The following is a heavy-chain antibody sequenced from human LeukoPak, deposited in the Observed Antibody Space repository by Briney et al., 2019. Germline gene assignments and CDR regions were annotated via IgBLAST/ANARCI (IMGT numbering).Heavy chain of an antibody. CDR2: IYYSGST. Sequence: PSETLSLTCTVSGGSISSYYWSWIRQPPGKGLEWIGYIYYSGSTNYNASLKSRVTISVDTSKNRFSLKLSSVTAADTAVYYCARLNRWYRDAFDIWGQGTMVTVSS. CDR1: GGSISSYY. J-gene: IGHJ3*02. V-gene: IGHV4-59*08. CDR3: ARLNRWYRDAFDI. D-gene: IGHD6-13*01.